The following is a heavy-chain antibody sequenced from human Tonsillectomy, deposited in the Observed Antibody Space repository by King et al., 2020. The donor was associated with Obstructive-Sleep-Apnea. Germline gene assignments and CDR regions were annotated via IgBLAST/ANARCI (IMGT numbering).Heavy chain of an antibody. CDR1: GYRFTSYW. CDR2: IYPGDSDT. J-gene: IGHJ6*02. D-gene: IGHD2-15*01. V-gene: IGHV5-51*01. Sequence: EVQLVQSGAEVKKPGESLKISCKGSGYRFTSYWIGWVRQMPGKGLEWMGTIYPGDSDTRYSPSFQGQVTISADKSIYTAYLQWSSLKASDTAIYYCASQDIVPGGPLRFNFYGIDVWGQGTTVTVS. CDR3: ASQDIVPGGPLRFNFYGIDV.